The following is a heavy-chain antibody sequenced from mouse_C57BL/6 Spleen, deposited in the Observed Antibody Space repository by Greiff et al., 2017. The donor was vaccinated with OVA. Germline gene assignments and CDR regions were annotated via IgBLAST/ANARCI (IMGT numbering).Heavy chain of an antibody. CDR1: GYTFTSYW. CDR3: ARWYLPWWGIDY. Sequence: QVQLQQPGAELVRPGSSVKLSCKASGYTFTSYWMHWVKQRPIQGLEWIGNIDPSDSETNYNQKFKDKATLTVDKSSRTAYMQLSSLTSEDSAVEFCARWYLPWWGIDYWGQGTSVTVSA. J-gene: IGHJ4*01. D-gene: IGHD1-1*02. CDR2: IDPSDSET. V-gene: IGHV1-52*01.